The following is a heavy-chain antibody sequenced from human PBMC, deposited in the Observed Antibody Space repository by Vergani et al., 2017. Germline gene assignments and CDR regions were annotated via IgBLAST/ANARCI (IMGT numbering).Heavy chain of an antibody. CDR2: IYYSGST. CDR3: ARVGIPPIAAAGTEGAFDI. V-gene: IGHV4-31*03. Sequence: QVQLQESGPGLVKPSQTLSLTCTVSGGSISSGGYYWSWIRQHPGKGLEWIGYIYYSGSTYYNPSLKSRVTISVDTSKNQFSLKLGSVTAADTALYYCARVGIPPIAAAGTEGAFDIWGQGTMVTVSS. J-gene: IGHJ3*02. D-gene: IGHD6-13*01. CDR1: GGSISSGGYY.